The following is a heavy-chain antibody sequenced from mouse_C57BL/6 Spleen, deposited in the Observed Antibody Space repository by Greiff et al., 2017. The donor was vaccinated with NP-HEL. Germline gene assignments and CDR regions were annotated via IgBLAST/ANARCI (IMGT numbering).Heavy chain of an antibody. Sequence: DVHLVESGGGLVKPGGSLKLSCAASGFTFSSYTMSWVRQTPEKRLEWVATISGGGGNTYYPDSVKGRFTISRDNAKNTLYLQMSSLRSEDTALYYCARPKDYDYFDYWGQGTTLTVSS. CDR3: ARPKDYDYFDY. D-gene: IGHD2-4*01. J-gene: IGHJ2*01. CDR2: ISGGGGNT. V-gene: IGHV5-9*01. CDR1: GFTFSSYT.